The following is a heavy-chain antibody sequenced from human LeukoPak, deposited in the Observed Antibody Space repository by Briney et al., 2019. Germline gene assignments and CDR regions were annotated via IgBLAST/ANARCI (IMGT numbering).Heavy chain of an antibody. V-gene: IGHV1-8*03. CDR3: ARRRNGYYRVWFDP. CDR1: GYTFTSYD. J-gene: IGHJ5*02. D-gene: IGHD3-3*01. Sequence: ASVKVSCKASGYTFTSYDINWVRQATGQGLEWMGWMNPNSGNTGYAQKFQGRVTITRNTSISTAYMELSSLRSEDTAVYYCARRRNGYYRVWFDPWGQGTLVTVSS. CDR2: MNPNSGNT.